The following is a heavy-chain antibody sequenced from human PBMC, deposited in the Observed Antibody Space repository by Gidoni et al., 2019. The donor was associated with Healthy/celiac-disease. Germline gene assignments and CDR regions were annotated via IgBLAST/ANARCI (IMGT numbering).Heavy chain of an antibody. J-gene: IGHJ3*02. D-gene: IGHD3-22*01. Sequence: QVQLQESGLGLVKPSGTLSLTCAASGGSISSSNWWSWVRQPPGKGLEWIGEIYHSGCTNYNPSLKSRVTISVDKSKNQFSLKLSSVTAADTAVYYCARASVDYSSGDALDAFDIWGQGTMVTVSS. V-gene: IGHV4-4*02. CDR1: GGSISSSNW. CDR3: ARASVDYSSGDALDAFDI. CDR2: IYHSGCT.